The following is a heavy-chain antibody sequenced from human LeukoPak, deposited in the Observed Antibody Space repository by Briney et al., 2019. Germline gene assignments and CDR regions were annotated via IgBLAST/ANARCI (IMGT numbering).Heavy chain of an antibody. J-gene: IGHJ4*02. CDR1: GFTFSGYW. CDR3: AKQRGQGYYFDY. V-gene: IGHV3-7*01. Sequence: GGSLRLSCAASGFTFSGYWMSWVRQAPGKGLEWVANIRQDGSDKYYVDSVRGRFTISRDNADYSLHLHMNSLRAEDTAVYYCAKQRGQGYYFDYWGQGILVTVSS. D-gene: IGHD1/OR15-1a*01. CDR2: IRQDGSDK.